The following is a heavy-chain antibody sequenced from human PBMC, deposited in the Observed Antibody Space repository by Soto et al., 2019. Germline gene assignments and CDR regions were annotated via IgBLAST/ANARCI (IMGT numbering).Heavy chain of an antibody. Sequence: ASVKVSCKASGYTFTSYGISWVRRAPGQGLEWMGWISAYNGNTNYAQKLQGRVTMTTDTSTSTAYMELRSLRSDDTAVYCCARVRSIAGPEDWFDPWGQGTLVTVSS. V-gene: IGHV1-18*01. CDR3: ARVRSIAGPEDWFDP. D-gene: IGHD6-13*01. CDR1: GYTFTSYG. J-gene: IGHJ5*02. CDR2: ISAYNGNT.